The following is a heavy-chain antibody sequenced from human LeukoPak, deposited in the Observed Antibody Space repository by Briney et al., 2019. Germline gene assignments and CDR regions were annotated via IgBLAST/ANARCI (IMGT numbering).Heavy chain of an antibody. J-gene: IGHJ4*02. CDR3: ARRWRGYSSGWELDY. CDR1: GFSFDDHS. V-gene: IGHV3-30*03. D-gene: IGHD6-19*01. Sequence: TGGSLRLSCAASGFSFDDHSMHWVRQAPGKGLEWVAVVLYDGTMQYYADSVKGRFTISRDNAKNSLYLQMNSLRAEDTAVYYCARRWRGYSSGWELDYWGQGTLVTVSS. CDR2: VLYDGTMQ.